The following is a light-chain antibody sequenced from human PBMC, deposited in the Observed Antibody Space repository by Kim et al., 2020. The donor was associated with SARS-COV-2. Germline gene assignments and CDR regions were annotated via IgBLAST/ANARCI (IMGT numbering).Light chain of an antibody. J-gene: IGKJ4*01. Sequence: DIQMTQSPSSLSASVGDRVTITCRASQSISSYLNWYQQKPGKAPKLLIYAASSLQSGVPSRFSGSGSGTDFTLTISSLQPEDFATYSCQQSYSTRTFGGGTKVAI. V-gene: IGKV1-39*01. CDR1: QSISSY. CDR3: QQSYSTRT. CDR2: AAS.